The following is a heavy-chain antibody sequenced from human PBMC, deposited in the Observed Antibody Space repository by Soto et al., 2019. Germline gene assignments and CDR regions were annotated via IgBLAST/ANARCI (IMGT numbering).Heavy chain of an antibody. CDR3: VRQEIPSDYCGMDV. J-gene: IGHJ6*02. CDR1: GYIFTGYH. CDR2: INPNSGGT. V-gene: IGHV1-2*02. D-gene: IGHD3-3*01. Sequence: AAVKCSFKASGYIFTGYHMHWVRQAPGQGLECMGWINPNSGGTKYAQKFQDRVTMTRDTSISTAYMELSSLRSDDTAVYYCVRQEIPSDYCGMDVWGQWTRVTVSS.